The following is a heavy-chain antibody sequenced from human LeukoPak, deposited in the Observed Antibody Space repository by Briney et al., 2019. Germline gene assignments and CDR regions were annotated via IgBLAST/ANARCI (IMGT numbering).Heavy chain of an antibody. CDR3: ARDTHNCSSTSCSNYFDY. J-gene: IGHJ4*02. D-gene: IGHD2-2*01. Sequence: PSETLSLTCTVSSWSISSYYWSWIRQPPGKGLEWIGYIDYSGSTNYNPSLKSRVTISVDTSKNQFSLKLSSVTAADTAVYYCARDTHNCSSTSCSNYFDYWGQGTLVTVSS. CDR1: SWSISSYY. V-gene: IGHV4-59*01. CDR2: IDYSGST.